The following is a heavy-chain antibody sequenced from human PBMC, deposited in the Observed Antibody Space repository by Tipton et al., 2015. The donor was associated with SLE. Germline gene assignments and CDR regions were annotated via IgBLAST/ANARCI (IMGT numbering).Heavy chain of an antibody. J-gene: IGHJ4*02. V-gene: IGHV3-11*01. D-gene: IGHD6-19*01. Sequence: SLRLSCAASGFTFTDYYMSWIRQAPGKGLEWISYIGFTGRTIYYADSVKGRFTISRDNAKNSLFLQMNSLRVEDTAVYYCAKDAPSSSGWFFDYWGQGTPVTVSS. CDR2: IGFTGRTI. CDR1: GFTFTDYY. CDR3: AKDAPSSSGWFFDY.